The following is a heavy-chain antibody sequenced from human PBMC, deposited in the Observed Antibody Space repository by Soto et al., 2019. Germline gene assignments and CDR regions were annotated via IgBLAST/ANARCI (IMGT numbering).Heavy chain of an antibody. V-gene: IGHV4-30-4*01. CDR1: GRSISSVNYY. CDR2: IYYSGST. CDR3: ARYGSGECNRGSCYSPFDY. J-gene: IGHJ4*02. D-gene: IGHD2-15*01. Sequence: QVQLQESGPGLVKPSQTLSLTCTVSGRSISSVNYYWSWIRQPPGKGLEWIGYIYYSGSTYYNPSLRSRVTISVDTSXXXFXXKLSSVTAADTAVYYCARYGSGECNRGSCYSPFDYWGQGTLVTVSS.